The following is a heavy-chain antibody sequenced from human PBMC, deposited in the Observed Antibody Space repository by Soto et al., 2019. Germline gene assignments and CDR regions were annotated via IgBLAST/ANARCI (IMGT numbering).Heavy chain of an antibody. J-gene: IGHJ2*01. CDR2: IKQDGSEK. CDR1: GFTFSSYW. D-gene: IGHD4-17*01. Sequence: EVQLVESGGGLVQPGGSLRLSCAASGFTFSSYWISWVRQAPGKGLEWVANIKQDGSEKYYVDSVKGRFTISRDNAENALDLQMNSLRAEDTAVYYCARANDDGDYVRKNWFFDLWGRGTLVTVSS. CDR3: ARANDDGDYVRKNWFFDL. V-gene: IGHV3-7*03.